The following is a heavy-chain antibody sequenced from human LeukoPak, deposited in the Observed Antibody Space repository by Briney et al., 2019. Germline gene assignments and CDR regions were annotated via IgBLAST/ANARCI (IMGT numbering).Heavy chain of an antibody. D-gene: IGHD1-26*01. Sequence: SGGSLRLSCAASEFTFSDYYMSWIRQAPGKGLEWVSYISSSGSTIYYADSVKGRFTISRDNAKNSLYLQMNSLRAEDTAVYYCARDREGGWVLPDYWGQGTLVTVSS. CDR2: ISSSGSTI. J-gene: IGHJ4*02. CDR3: ARDREGGWVLPDY. CDR1: EFTFSDYY. V-gene: IGHV3-11*01.